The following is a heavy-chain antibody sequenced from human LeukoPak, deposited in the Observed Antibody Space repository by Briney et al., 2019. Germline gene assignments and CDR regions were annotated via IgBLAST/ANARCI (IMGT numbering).Heavy chain of an antibody. CDR3: ATIDFWSGYPANYDAFDI. CDR2: FDPEDGET. D-gene: IGHD3-3*01. CDR1: GYTLTELS. Sequence: ASVKVSCKVSGYTLTELSMHLVRQAPGKGLEWMGGFDPEDGETIYAQKFQGRVTMTEDTSTDTAYMELSSLRSEDTAVYYCATIDFWSGYPANYDAFDIWGQGTMVTVSS. V-gene: IGHV1-24*01. J-gene: IGHJ3*02.